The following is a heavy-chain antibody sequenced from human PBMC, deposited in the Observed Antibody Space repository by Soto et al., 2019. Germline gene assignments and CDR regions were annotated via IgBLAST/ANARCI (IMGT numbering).Heavy chain of an antibody. CDR3: ASMTYYDILTGFPHPLGY. CDR1: GGTFSSYT. CDR2: IIPILGIA. V-gene: IGHV1-69*02. Sequence: SVKVSCKASGGTFSSYTISWVRQAPGQGLEWMGRIIPILGIANYAQKFQGRVTITADKSTSTAYMELSSLRSEDTAVYYCASMTYYDILTGFPHPLGYWGQGTLVTVSS. D-gene: IGHD3-9*01. J-gene: IGHJ4*02.